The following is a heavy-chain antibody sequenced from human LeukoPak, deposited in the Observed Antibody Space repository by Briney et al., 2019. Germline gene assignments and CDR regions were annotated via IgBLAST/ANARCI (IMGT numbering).Heavy chain of an antibody. CDR1: GFTFSSYE. J-gene: IGHJ4*02. Sequence: GGSLRLSCAASGFTFSSYEMNWVRQAPGKGLEWVANIKQDGSEKYYVDSVKGRFTISRDNAKNSLYLQMNSLRAEDTAVYYCARSLQAAPRIVVAGYFDYWGQGTLVTVSS. CDR3: ARSLQAAPRIVVAGYFDY. CDR2: IKQDGSEK. D-gene: IGHD6-19*01. V-gene: IGHV3-7*01.